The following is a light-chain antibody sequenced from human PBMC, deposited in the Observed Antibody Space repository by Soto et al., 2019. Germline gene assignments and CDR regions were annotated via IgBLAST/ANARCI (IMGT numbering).Light chain of an antibody. CDR3: QQYYNTPLT. CDR1: QSVLYSSNNRNY. Sequence: DSVMTQSPDSLAVSLGERVTINCKSNQSVLYSSNNRNYLAWYQQKPGQPPKLLIYWASTRESGVPDRFSGSGSGTDFTLTISSLQAEDVAVYYCQQYYNTPLTFGGGTKV. J-gene: IGKJ4*01. CDR2: WAS. V-gene: IGKV4-1*01.